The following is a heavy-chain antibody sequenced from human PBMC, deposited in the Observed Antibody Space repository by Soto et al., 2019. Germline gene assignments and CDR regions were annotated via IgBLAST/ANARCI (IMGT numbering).Heavy chain of an antibody. D-gene: IGHD2-2*01. Sequence: GASVKVSCKASGYTFTNYGISWVRQAPGQRLEWMGWISTSSGNTNYAQKFQDRVTMTTDTSTSTAYMELRSLKSDDTAVYYCARDFAIVVVGGPVVWFDPWGQGTLVTVSS. CDR1: GYTFTNYG. CDR3: ARDFAIVVVGGPVVWFDP. J-gene: IGHJ5*02. V-gene: IGHV1-18*01. CDR2: ISTSSGNT.